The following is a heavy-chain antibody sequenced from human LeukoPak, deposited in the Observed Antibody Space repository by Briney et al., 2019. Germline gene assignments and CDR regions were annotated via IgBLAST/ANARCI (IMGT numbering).Heavy chain of an antibody. CDR3: ARDYYDSSRPSDY. CDR2: IYSGGST. V-gene: IGHV3-53*01. Sequence: PGGSLRLSCAASGFTVSSNYMSWVRQAPGKGLEWVSLIYSGGSTYYADSVKGRFTISRDNAKNSLYLQMNSLRADDTAVYYCARDYYDSSRPSDYWGQGTLVTVSS. CDR1: GFTVSSNY. D-gene: IGHD3-22*01. J-gene: IGHJ4*02.